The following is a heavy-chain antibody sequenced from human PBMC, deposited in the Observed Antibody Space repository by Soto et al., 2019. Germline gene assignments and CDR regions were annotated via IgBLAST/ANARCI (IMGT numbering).Heavy chain of an antibody. CDR1: GFTFSSYW. D-gene: IGHD3-10*01. J-gene: IGHJ6*03. V-gene: IGHV3-74*01. Sequence: GGSLRLSCAASGFTFSSYWMHWVRQAPGKGLVWVSRINSDGSSTSYADSVKGRFTISRDNAKNTLYLQMNSLRAEDTAVYYCAKSFRNIWFGELLSKSDSYYYMDVWGKGTTVTVSS. CDR3: AKSFRNIWFGELLSKSDSYYYMDV. CDR2: INSDGSST.